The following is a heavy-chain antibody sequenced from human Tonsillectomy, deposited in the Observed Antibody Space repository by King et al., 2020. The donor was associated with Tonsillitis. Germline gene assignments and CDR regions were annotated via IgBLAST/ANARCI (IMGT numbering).Heavy chain of an antibody. V-gene: IGHV3-48*03. CDR2: ICSMGWKT. J-gene: IGHJ4*02. D-gene: IGHD4-23*01. CDR3: ARNPYGGNSVLAF. CDR1: GFTFSSYE. Sequence: EVQLVESGGGLVQPGGSLRLSCAASGFTFSSYEMNWVRQAPGKGLEWVSYICSMGWKTHYADSVRVRFTFSIDNAKNSVYLPMNSLRAEDTAVYYCARNPYGGNSVLAFWGQGTLVTVSS.